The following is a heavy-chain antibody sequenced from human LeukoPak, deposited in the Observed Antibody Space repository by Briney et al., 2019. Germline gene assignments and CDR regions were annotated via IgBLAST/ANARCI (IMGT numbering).Heavy chain of an antibody. CDR2: IYYSGGT. V-gene: IGHV4-59*01. Sequence: SETLSLTCIVSGGSISNYYWSWIRQSPGKGLEWIGYIYYSGGTNYNPSLKSRVTISADTSKKQISLKLSSVTAADTAVYYCAREGNSFGYNSHYWGQGTLVTVSS. D-gene: IGHD5-24*01. CDR1: GGSISNYY. CDR3: AREGNSFGYNSHY. J-gene: IGHJ4*02.